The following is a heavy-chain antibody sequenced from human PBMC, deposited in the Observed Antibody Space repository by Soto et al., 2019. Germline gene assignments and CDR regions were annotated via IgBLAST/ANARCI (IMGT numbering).Heavy chain of an antibody. CDR2: ISGSGGST. CDR1: GFTFSRYA. D-gene: IGHD3-22*01. Sequence: GGSLRLSCAASGFTFSRYAMSWVRQAPGKGLEWVSAISGSGGSTYYADSVKGRFTISRDNSKNTLYLQMNSLRAEDTAVYYCAKVPTMIVVVSSFDYWGQGTLVTVSS. J-gene: IGHJ4*02. CDR3: AKVPTMIVVVSSFDY. V-gene: IGHV3-23*01.